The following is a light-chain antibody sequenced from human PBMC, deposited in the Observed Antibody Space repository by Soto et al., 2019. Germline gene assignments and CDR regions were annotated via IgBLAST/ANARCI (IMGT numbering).Light chain of an antibody. CDR2: DAS. CDR3: QHYDHLPIT. J-gene: IGKJ5*01. V-gene: IGKV1-33*01. Sequence: DIQMTQSPSSLSASVGDRVTITCQASQDITNYLNWYQQKPGKAPRLLLYDASSLETGVPSRFSGSGSGTDFTFTISSLQPEDIATYYCQHYDHLPITFGQATRLEIK. CDR1: QDITNY.